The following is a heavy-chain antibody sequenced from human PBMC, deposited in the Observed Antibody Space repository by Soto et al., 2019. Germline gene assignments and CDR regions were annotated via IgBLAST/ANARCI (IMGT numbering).Heavy chain of an antibody. CDR2: IYPGDSDT. V-gene: IGHV5-51*01. D-gene: IGHD6-19*01. CDR1: GYSFTSYW. CDR3: ASSERGAVAGTGRFQH. J-gene: IGHJ1*01. Sequence: EVQLVQSGAEVKKPGESLKISCKGSGYSFTSYWIGWVRQMPGKGLEWMGIIYPGDSDTRYSPSFQGQVTISADKSISTAYLQWSSLKASDTAMYYCASSERGAVAGTGRFQHWGQGTLVTVSS.